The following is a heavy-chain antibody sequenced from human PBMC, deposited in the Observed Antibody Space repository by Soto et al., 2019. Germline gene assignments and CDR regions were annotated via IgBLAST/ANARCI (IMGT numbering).Heavy chain of an antibody. Sequence: GGSLRLSCAASGFTFSSYGMHWVRQAPGKGLEWVAVIWYDGSNKYYADSVKGRFTISRDNSKNTLYLQMNSLRAEDTAVYYCARDEWHCSSTSCYARAGAYYYYMDVWGKGTTVTVSS. CDR1: GFTFSSYG. CDR3: ARDEWHCSSTSCYARAGAYYYYMDV. V-gene: IGHV3-33*01. D-gene: IGHD2-2*01. J-gene: IGHJ6*03. CDR2: IWYDGSNK.